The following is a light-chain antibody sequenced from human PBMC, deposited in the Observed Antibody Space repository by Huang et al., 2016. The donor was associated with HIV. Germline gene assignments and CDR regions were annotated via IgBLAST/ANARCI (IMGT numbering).Light chain of an antibody. CDR3: HQYGSPPFT. V-gene: IGKV3-20*01. CDR1: QSISSSS. CDR2: GAS. J-gene: IGKJ3*01. Sequence: EIVLTQSPGTLSLSQRERATLSCRASQSISSSSLAWYLQKPGQAPTLLLHGASTRATDSPDRVSGSGSGTDFTLTISRLEPEDFAVYYCHQYGSPPFTFGPGTKVDIK.